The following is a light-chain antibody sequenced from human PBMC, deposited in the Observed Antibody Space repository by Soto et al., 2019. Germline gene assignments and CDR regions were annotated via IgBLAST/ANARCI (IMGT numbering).Light chain of an antibody. CDR1: QSVSSS. Sequence: EIVMTQSPATLSVSPGERATLSCRASQSVSSSLAWYQRKPGQPPRLLIYSTSTRATGIPARFSGSGSGTEFTLTISSLQSEDFAVYYCQQYSNWPFTFGPGTKVDIK. J-gene: IGKJ3*01. CDR3: QQYSNWPFT. V-gene: IGKV3-15*01. CDR2: STS.